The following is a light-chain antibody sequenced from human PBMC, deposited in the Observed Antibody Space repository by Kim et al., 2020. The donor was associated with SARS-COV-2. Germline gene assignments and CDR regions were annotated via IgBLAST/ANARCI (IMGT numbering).Light chain of an antibody. CDR1: RGSIDDNY. J-gene: IGLJ2*01. Sequence: GKTVTISCARSRGSIDDNYVQCYRQRPRGVPTTVIYEDDQSPSGVSDRFSGSIDNSSNSASLSISGLRTEDEADYYCQSYNRDNVIFGGGTQLTVL. V-gene: IGLV6-57*03. CDR3: QSYNRDNVI. CDR2: EDD.